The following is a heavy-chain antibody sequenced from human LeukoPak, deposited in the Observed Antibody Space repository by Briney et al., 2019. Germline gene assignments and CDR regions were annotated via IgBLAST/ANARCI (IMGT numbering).Heavy chain of an antibody. Sequence: ASVKVSCKASGYTFTSYDINWVRQATGQGLEWMGWMNPNSGNTGYAQKFQGRVTMTRNTSISTAYMELSSLRSEDTAVYYCARVLSGNSSGWYFWAGSYYYYGMDVWGQGTTVTVSS. CDR1: GYTFTSYD. CDR3: ARVLSGNSSGWYFWAGSYYYYGMDV. CDR2: MNPNSGNT. J-gene: IGHJ6*02. V-gene: IGHV1-8*01. D-gene: IGHD6-13*01.